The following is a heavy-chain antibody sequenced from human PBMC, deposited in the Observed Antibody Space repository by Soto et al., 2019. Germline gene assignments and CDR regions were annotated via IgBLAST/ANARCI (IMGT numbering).Heavy chain of an antibody. Sequence: PSETLALTCAFSWGSFTSKNGWTWVRQPPGQGLEWIGEIYRTVSTNYNPSLKSRVTISLDKSENQFSLKVTSLTAADTAVYYCASRDPGTSVDYWGQGTLVTVSS. CDR1: WGSFTSKNG. J-gene: IGHJ4*02. CDR2: IYRTVST. D-gene: IGHD1-7*01. CDR3: ASRDPGTSVDY. V-gene: IGHV4-4*02.